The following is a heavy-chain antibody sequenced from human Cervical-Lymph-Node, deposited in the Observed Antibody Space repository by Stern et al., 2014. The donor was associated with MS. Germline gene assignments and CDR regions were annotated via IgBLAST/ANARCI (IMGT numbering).Heavy chain of an antibody. V-gene: IGHV1-69*01. CDR1: GTTFSTYG. CDR2: LIPVFGTP. J-gene: IGHJ5*02. Sequence: QVQLGQSGAEVKKPGSSVKVSCKASGTTFSTYGINWVRQAPGQGLEWMGGLIPVFGTPNNAQKFKGRVTITADEATSTAYMELSSLKSEDTAMYYCAPEGWFDPWGQGTLVTVSS. CDR3: APEGWFDP.